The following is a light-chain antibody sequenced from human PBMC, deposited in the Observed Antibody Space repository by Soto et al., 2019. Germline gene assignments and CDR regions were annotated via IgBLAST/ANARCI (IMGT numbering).Light chain of an antibody. V-gene: IGKV1-5*03. J-gene: IGKJ1*01. Sequence: DIQMTQSPSTLSASVGDGVTITCRASQNIGSWLAWYQQKPGEAPKLLISKATNLQSGVPSRFSGSGSGTEFTLTISSLQPDDSATYYCQHYSLYSPWTFGQGTKVEIK. CDR1: QNIGSW. CDR2: KAT. CDR3: QHYSLYSPWT.